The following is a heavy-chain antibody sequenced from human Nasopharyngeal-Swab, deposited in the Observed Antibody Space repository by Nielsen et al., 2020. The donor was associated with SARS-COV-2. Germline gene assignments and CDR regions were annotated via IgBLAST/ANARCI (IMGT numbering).Heavy chain of an antibody. V-gene: IGHV1-69*06. CDR1: GCTFRTYA. CDR2: IIPIFGTA. Sequence: SVKVSCKASGCTFRTYAISWVRQAPGQGLEGMGGIIPIFGTANYAQKFQGRVTITAGSSASTAYMELSSLRSEDTAVYYCARGVVSGSYGSLTDAFEIWGQGTMVTVSS. D-gene: IGHD1-26*01. J-gene: IGHJ3*02. CDR3: ARGVVSGSYGSLTDAFEI.